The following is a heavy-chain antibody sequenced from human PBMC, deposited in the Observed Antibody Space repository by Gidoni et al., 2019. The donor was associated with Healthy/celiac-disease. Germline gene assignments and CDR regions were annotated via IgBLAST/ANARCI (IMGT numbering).Heavy chain of an antibody. J-gene: IGHJ4*02. V-gene: IGHV3-11*01. CDR2: ISSSGSTI. CDR3: AREEYYYDSSGFN. Sequence: QVQLVESGGGWVKPGGSLRLSCAATGFTFSDYARSWIRQAPGKGLEWFSYISSSGSTIYYADSVKVRFTISRDNAKNSLYLQMNSLRAEDTAVYYCAREEYYYDSSGFNWGQGTLVTVSS. CDR1: GFTFSDYA. D-gene: IGHD3-22*01.